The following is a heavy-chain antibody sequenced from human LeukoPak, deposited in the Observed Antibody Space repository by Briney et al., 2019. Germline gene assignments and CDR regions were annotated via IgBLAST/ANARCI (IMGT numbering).Heavy chain of an antibody. CDR2: ISWNSGSI. Sequence: GGSLRLSCAASGFTFDDYAMHWVRQAPGKGLEWVSGISWNSGSIGYADSVKGRFTISRDNAKNSLYLQMNSLRAEDTAVYYCAREDSNYFPYWGQETLVTVSS. CDR1: GFTFDDYA. J-gene: IGHJ4*02. CDR3: AREDSNYFPY. D-gene: IGHD4-11*01. V-gene: IGHV3-9*01.